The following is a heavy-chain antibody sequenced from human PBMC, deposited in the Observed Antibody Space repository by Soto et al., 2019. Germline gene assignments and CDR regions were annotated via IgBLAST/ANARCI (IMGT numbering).Heavy chain of an antibody. CDR2: IYYSGTT. V-gene: IGHV4-39*01. CDR1: GGSISSSSYY. D-gene: IGHD4-17*01. CDR3: ARQGFTVNTANAFDI. Sequence: SETLSLTCTVSGGSISSSSYYWGWIRQPPGKGLQWIGSIYYSGTTYYNPSLKSRVTISVDTSKNQFSLKLSSVTAADTAVYSCARQGFTVNTANAFDIWGQGTMVNVSS. J-gene: IGHJ3*02.